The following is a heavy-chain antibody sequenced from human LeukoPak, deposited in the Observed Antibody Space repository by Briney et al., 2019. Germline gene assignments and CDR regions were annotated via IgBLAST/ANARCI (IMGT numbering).Heavy chain of an antibody. D-gene: IGHD2-15*01. CDR1: GVSISSSY. CDR3: ARDPGSCSGGSCSFYWYFDL. CDR2: ISYRGTT. J-gene: IGHJ2*01. V-gene: IGHV4-59*01. Sequence: KPSETLSLTCSVSGVSISSSYWSWIRQPPGKGLEWIGYISYRGTTKYNPSLKSRVTISVDTSKNQVSLNLSSVTAADTAVYYCARDPGSCSGGSCSFYWYFDLWGRGTLVAVSS.